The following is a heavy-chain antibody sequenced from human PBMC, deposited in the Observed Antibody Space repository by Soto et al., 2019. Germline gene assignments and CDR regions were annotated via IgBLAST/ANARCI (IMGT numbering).Heavy chain of an antibody. V-gene: IGHV4-30-4*01. CDR3: ARANIVVVPAAMGWFDP. Sequence: SETLSLTCSVSGGSISSADYFWTWIRQSPGKGLEWMGYIYYSGSTYYNPSLKSRVTISVDTSKNQFSLKLSSVTAADTAVYYCARANIVVVPAAMGWFDPWGQGTLVTVSS. CDR2: IYYSGST. CDR1: GGSISSADYF. D-gene: IGHD2-2*01. J-gene: IGHJ5*02.